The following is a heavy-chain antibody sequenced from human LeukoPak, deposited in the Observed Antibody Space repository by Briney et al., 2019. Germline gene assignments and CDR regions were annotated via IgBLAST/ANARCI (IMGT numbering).Heavy chain of an antibody. V-gene: IGHV4-34*01. J-gene: IGHJ6*04. CDR1: GGSFSGYY. CDR3: ARGGIAARPDHMDV. CDR2: INHSGST. Sequence: SETLSLTCAVYGGSFSGYYWSWIRQPPGKGLEWIGEINHSGSTNYNPSLKSRVTISVDTSKNQFSLKLSSVTAADTAVYYCARGGIAARPDHMDVWGKGATVTVSS. D-gene: IGHD6-6*01.